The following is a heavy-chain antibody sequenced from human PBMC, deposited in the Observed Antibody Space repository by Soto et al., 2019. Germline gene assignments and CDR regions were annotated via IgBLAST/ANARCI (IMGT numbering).Heavy chain of an antibody. CDR2: ISDDGSRT. CDR1: GVTFRGYA. D-gene: IGHD3-9*01. CDR3: ARAYQLTYYFDD. V-gene: IGHV3-30*14. Sequence: HPXGSLRLTCTVSGVTFRGYALHWVRQTPGKGLEWVTVISDDGSRTYYADSVKVRFSVSRDDSKNMVFLQMSSLRSEDTAVYNCARAYQLTYYFDDWGPGTPVTVSS. J-gene: IGHJ4*02.